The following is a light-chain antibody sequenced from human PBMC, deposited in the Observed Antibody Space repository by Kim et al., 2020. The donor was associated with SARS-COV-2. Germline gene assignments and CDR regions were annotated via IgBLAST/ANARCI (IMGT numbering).Light chain of an antibody. CDR3: MQGPHWPPYT. Sequence: PSSNSCRAAQSLVHRDGNTYLNWLQQRPGQSPRRLIYKVSDRDSEVPDRFSGSGSGTVFTLKISRVEAVYVGVYYCMQGPHWPPYTFGQGTKLEI. CDR1: QSLVHRDGNTY. CDR2: KVS. J-gene: IGKJ2*01. V-gene: IGKV2-30*02.